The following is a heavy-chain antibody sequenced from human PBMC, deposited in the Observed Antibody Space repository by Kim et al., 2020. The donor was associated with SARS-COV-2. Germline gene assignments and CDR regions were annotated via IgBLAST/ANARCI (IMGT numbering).Heavy chain of an antibody. D-gene: IGHD2-21*02. J-gene: IGHJ6*02. CDR2: ISAYNGHT. CDR3: ARFNCGGDCFPYYYYGMDV. V-gene: IGHV1-18*01. CDR1: GYTFTSYC. Sequence: ASVKVSCKASGYTFTSYCISWVRQAPGQGLEWMGWISAYNGHTYYAQKPQGRVTMTTDTSTSTGYMVLRSLRSDDTVVYYCARFNCGGDCFPYYYYGMDVWVHGTTVTVSS.